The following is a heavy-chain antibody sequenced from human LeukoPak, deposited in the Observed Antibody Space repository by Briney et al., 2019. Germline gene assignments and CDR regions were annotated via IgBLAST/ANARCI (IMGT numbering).Heavy chain of an antibody. CDR1: GASFAGYS. CDR3: ARERVVSDYNWFDP. Sequence: PSGTLSLTCAVHGASFAGYSWSWIRQSPGKGLEWVGEVNRVGYTIYNPSLKSRVNISIDTSTTQFSLRLSSVTVADTAVYFCARERVVSDYNWFDPWGQGTLVTVSS. CDR2: VNRVGYT. V-gene: IGHV4-34*01. J-gene: IGHJ5*02. D-gene: IGHD6-25*01.